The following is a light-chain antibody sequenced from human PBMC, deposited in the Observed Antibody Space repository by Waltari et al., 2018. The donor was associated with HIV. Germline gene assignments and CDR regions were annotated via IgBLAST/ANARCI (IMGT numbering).Light chain of an antibody. CDR3: QQYNSYSWT. Sequence: DIQMTQSPSTLSASVVDRVTITCRASQSISSWLAWYQQKPGKAPKLLIYKASSLESGGPSRFSGSGSGTEFTLTISSLQPDDFATYYCQQYNSYSWTFGQGTKVEIK. J-gene: IGKJ1*01. CDR2: KAS. V-gene: IGKV1-5*03. CDR1: QSISSW.